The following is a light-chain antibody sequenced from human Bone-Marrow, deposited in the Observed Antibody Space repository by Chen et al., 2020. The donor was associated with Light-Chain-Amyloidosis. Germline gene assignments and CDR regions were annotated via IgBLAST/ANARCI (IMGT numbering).Light chain of an antibody. Sequence: DIVMTQSPDSLAVSLGARATINCKSSQSVLYDSNNQNYLAWYQQKPGQPPTLLISWASSRESGVPDRFRGSGCGTDFTSTISSLQAEDVAVYYGQEYYTTPRLTFGGGTKVEI. V-gene: IGKV4-1*01. CDR3: QEYYTTPRLT. J-gene: IGKJ4*01. CDR1: QSVLYDSNNQNY. CDR2: WAS.